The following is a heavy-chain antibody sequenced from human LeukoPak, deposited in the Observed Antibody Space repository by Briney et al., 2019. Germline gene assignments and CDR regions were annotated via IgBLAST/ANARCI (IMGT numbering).Heavy chain of an antibody. CDR1: GGSISHTPYY. Sequence: PSETLSLTCTVSGGSISHTPYYWGWIRRPPGKGLEWIANINYGGHTYYNPSVKSRVTLSVDVSKNRFSLNLTSVTAADTALYFCARTHFDSLGWFDPWGQGIQVIVSS. V-gene: IGHV4-39*07. D-gene: IGHD3-9*01. CDR2: INYGGHT. J-gene: IGHJ5*02. CDR3: ARTHFDSLGWFDP.